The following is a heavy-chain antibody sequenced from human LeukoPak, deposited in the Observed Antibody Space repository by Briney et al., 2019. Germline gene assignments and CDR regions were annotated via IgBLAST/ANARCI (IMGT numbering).Heavy chain of an antibody. CDR1: GFPFRSYE. Sequence: GGSLRLSCSASGFPFRSYEMTWVRQAPGKGLEWLSYIGGSGTTINFADFIKGRFIVPRDDPKSPLNLKMKSLRGDDTAVYNCVRILGYSNGDWGLGTLVTVSS. CDR2: IGGSGTTI. CDR3: VRILGYSNGD. D-gene: IGHD5-18*01. J-gene: IGHJ1*01. V-gene: IGHV3-48*03.